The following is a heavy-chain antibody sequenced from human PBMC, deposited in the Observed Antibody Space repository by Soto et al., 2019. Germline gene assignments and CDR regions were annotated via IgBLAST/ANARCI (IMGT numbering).Heavy chain of an antibody. J-gene: IGHJ6*02. CDR3: ARDWLLEWLFPAGSYYYYGMDV. V-gene: IGHV1-46*01. Sequence: ASVKVSCKASGYTFTSYYMHWVRQAPGQGLEWMGIINPSGGSTSYAQKFQGRVTMTRDTSTSTVYMELSSLRSEDTAVYCCARDWLLEWLFPAGSYYYYGMDVWGQGTTVTVSS. CDR2: INPSGGST. CDR1: GYTFTSYY. D-gene: IGHD3-3*01.